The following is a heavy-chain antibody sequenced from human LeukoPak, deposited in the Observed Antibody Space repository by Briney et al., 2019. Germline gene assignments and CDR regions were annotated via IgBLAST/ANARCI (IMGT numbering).Heavy chain of an antibody. CDR3: AKDGYNYYIDY. Sequence: PGGSLRLSCVASGFTFSSYGIHWFRQAPGKGLEWVAFIGYDGSNKYYRDSVKGRFTISRDNSKNTLYLQMNSLRAEDTAVYYCAKDGYNYYIDYWGQGTLVTVSS. J-gene: IGHJ4*02. CDR1: GFTFSSYG. D-gene: IGHD5-24*01. V-gene: IGHV3-30*02. CDR2: IGYDGSNK.